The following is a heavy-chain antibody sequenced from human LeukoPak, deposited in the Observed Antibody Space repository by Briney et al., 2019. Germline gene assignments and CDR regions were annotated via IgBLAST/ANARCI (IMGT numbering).Heavy chain of an antibody. CDR2: IYYSGST. D-gene: IGHD5-24*01. CDR1: GGSISTSTSY. J-gene: IGHJ3*02. V-gene: IGHV4-61*05. CDR3: ARPRFVARDGYNLDAFDI. Sequence: EASETLSLTCTVSGGSISTSTSYWGWIRQPPGKGLEWIGNIYYSGSTNYNPSLKSRVTISVDTSKNQFSLKLSSVTAADTAVYYCARPRFVARDGYNLDAFDIWGQGTMVTVSS.